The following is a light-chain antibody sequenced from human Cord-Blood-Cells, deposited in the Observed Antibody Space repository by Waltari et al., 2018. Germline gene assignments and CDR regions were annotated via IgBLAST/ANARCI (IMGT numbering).Light chain of an antibody. CDR2: DVS. V-gene: IGLV2-14*01. CDR1: RSAVGGYNY. Sequence: QSALTQPASVAGSPGQSTTISCTGTRSAVGGYNYVSWYQQHPCKAPKLMIYDVSNRPSGVSNRFSGSKSGNTASLTISGLQAEDEADYYCSSYTSSSTVVFGGGTKLTVL. J-gene: IGLJ2*01. CDR3: SSYTSSSTVV.